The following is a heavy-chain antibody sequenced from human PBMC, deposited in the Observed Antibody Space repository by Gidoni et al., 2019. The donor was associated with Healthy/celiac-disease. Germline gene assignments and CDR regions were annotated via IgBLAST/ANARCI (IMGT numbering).Heavy chain of an antibody. CDR3: ARSSGIAVAGFDY. Sequence: STSLKSRLTISKDTSKSQVVLTMTNMDPVDTATYYCARSSGIAVAGFDYWGQGTLVTVSS. V-gene: IGHV2-26*01. D-gene: IGHD6-19*01. J-gene: IGHJ4*02.